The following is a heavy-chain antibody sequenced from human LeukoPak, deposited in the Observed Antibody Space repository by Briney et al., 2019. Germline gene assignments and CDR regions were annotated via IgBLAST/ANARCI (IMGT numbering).Heavy chain of an antibody. D-gene: IGHD3-3*01. V-gene: IGHV1-18*01. CDR3: ARPGHYQFDS. J-gene: IGHJ4*02. CDR1: GYSFTDYD. Sequence: ASVKVSCKASGYSFTDYDFSWVRQAPGQGLEWLGWVSIYNDNTNYAREFQDRITMTTDISTSTAYMELKSLTSDDTAVYFCARPGHYQFDSWGQGTLVTVYS. CDR2: VSIYNDNT.